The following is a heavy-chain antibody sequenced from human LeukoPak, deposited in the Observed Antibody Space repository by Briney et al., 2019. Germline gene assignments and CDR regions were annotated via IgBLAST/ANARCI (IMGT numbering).Heavy chain of an antibody. Sequence: PSETLSLTCTVSGGPIRSYYWSWIRQPPGKGLEWIGYIYYSGSTNYNPSLKSRVTISVDTSKNQFSLKLSSVTAADTAVYYCARLAWGRLDYWGQGTLVTVSS. V-gene: IGHV4-59*08. CDR2: IYYSGST. CDR3: ARLAWGRLDY. J-gene: IGHJ4*02. CDR1: GGPIRSYY. D-gene: IGHD7-27*01.